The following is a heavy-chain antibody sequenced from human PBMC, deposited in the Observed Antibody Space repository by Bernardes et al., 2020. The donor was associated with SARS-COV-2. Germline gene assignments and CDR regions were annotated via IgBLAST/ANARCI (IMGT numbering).Heavy chain of an antibody. D-gene: IGHD3-22*01. CDR1: GFTFSSSW. Sequence: GGSLRLSCAASGFTFSSSWMHWVRQAPGKGLVWVERMNSDGSTINYADSVKDRFTISRDNAENTLYLQMNSLRAEDTAVYYCARAGYYRFDYWGQGTLVTVSS. V-gene: IGHV3-74*01. CDR2: MNSDGSTI. J-gene: IGHJ4*02. CDR3: ARAGYYRFDY.